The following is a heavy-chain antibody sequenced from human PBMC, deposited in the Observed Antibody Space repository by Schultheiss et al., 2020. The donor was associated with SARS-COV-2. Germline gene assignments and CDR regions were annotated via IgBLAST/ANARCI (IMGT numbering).Heavy chain of an antibody. J-gene: IGHJ3*02. D-gene: IGHD5-24*01. CDR3: ARDLEAFDI. CDR2: ISSSSSTI. Sequence: GGSLRLSCAASGFTFSSSWMHWVCQAPEKGLEWVSYISSSSSTIYYADSVKGRFTISRDNAKNSLYLQMNSLRAEDTAVYYCARDLEAFDIWGQGTMVTVSS. V-gene: IGHV3-48*01. CDR1: GFTFSSSW.